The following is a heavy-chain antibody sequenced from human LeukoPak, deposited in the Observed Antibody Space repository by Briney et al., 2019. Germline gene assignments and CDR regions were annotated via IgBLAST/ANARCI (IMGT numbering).Heavy chain of an antibody. CDR1: RFTFSTYA. CDR2: IVGNGGGI. D-gene: IGHD3-16*02. V-gene: IGHV3-23*01. CDR3: AKDRTPDGRYEVDY. J-gene: IGHJ4*02. Sequence: GGSLRLSCLASRFTFSTYAINWVRQAPGKGLEWVSVIVGNGGGIYYADSVKGRFTISRDNSKNTVYLQMNNLRVEDTAIYYCAKDRTPDGRYEVDYWGQGTVVTVSS.